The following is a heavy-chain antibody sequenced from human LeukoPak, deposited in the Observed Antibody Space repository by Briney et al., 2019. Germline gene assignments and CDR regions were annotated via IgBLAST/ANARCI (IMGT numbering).Heavy chain of an antibody. J-gene: IGHJ4*02. CDR1: GLTFSDYY. Sequence: GGSLRLSCAASGLTFSDYYMSWIRRAPGKGLEWVSYISSSGSTIYYADSVKGRFTISRDNAKNSLYLQMNSLRAEDTAVYYCARSSFDYHHLFDYWGQGTLVTVSS. CDR3: ARSSFDYHHLFDY. CDR2: ISSSGSTI. V-gene: IGHV3-11*01. D-gene: IGHD3-9*01.